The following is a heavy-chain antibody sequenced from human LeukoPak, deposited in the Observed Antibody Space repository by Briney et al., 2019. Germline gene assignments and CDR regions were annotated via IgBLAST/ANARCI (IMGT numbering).Heavy chain of an antibody. CDR2: INPNSGGT. D-gene: IGHD5-24*01. J-gene: IGHJ4*02. V-gene: IGHV1-2*02. CDR3: ARVLRRGRDGYNLGY. CDR1: GYTFTSYD. Sequence: ASVKVSCKASGYTFTSYDINWVRQATGQGLEWMGWINPNSGGTNYAQKFQGRVTMTRDTSISTAYMELSRLRSDDTAVYYCARVLRRGRDGYNLGYWGQGTLVTVSS.